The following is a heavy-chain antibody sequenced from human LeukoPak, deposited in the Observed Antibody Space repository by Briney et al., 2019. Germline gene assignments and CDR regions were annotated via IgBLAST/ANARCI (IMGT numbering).Heavy chain of an antibody. V-gene: IGHV1-18*01. CDR3: ARGNYGDYGDC. CDR2: ISAYNCNT. J-gene: IGHJ4*02. Sequence: GASVQASCKASGYTFTTYGISWGRPAPGQGLEWMGWISAYNCNTKYAQKLQCRVTLTTDTSTSTVYMELRSLRSDDTAVYYCARGNYGDYGDCWGQGTLVTVSS. CDR1: GYTFTTYG. D-gene: IGHD4-17*01.